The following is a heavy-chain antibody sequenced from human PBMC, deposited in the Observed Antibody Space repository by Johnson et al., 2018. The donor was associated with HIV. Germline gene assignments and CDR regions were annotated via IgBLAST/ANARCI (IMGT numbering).Heavy chain of an antibody. CDR2: ISYDGSNK. CDR1: GFTFSSYA. CDR3: AKGFYSSSSSDAFDI. V-gene: IGHV3-30-3*01. Sequence: QVQLVESGGGLVQPGGSLRLSCSASGFTFSSYAIHWVRQAPGKGLEWVAVISYDGSNKYYADSVKGRFTISRDNSKNTLYLQMNSLRAEDTAVYYCAKGFYSSSSSDAFDIWGQGTMVTVSS. J-gene: IGHJ3*02. D-gene: IGHD6-6*01.